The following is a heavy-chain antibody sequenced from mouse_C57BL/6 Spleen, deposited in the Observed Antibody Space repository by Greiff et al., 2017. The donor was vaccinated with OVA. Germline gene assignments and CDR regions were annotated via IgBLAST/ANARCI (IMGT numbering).Heavy chain of an antibody. D-gene: IGHD2-3*01. J-gene: IGHJ3*01. CDR1: GFTFSDYG. Sequence: EVKLMESGGGLVKPGGSLKLSCAASGFTFSDYGMHWVRQAPEKGLEWVAYISSGSSTIYYADTVKGRFTISRDNAKNTLFLQMTSLRSEDTAMYYCARAGGYYEGFAYWGQGTLVTVSA. CDR2: ISSGSSTI. CDR3: ARAGGYYEGFAY. V-gene: IGHV5-17*01.